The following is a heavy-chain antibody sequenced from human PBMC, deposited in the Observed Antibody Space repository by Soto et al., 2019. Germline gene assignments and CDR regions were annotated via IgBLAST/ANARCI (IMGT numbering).Heavy chain of an antibody. D-gene: IGHD4-17*01. J-gene: IGHJ6*02. Sequence: GASVKVSCKASGGTFSSYAISWVRQAPGQGLEWMGGIIPIFGTANYAQKFQGRVTVTADESTSTAYMELSSLRSEDTAVYYCARDYGDYGIYYGMGVWGQGTTVTVSS. CDR1: GGTFSSYA. CDR2: IIPIFGTA. V-gene: IGHV1-69*13. CDR3: ARDYGDYGIYYGMGV.